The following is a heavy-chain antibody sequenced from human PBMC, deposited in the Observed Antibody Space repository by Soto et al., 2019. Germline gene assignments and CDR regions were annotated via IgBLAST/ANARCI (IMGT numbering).Heavy chain of an antibody. Sequence: GGSLRLCCAASGFTFSSYAMSWVRHAPGKGLEWVSAISGSGGSTYYADSVKGRFTISRDNAKNTLYLQMNSLRAEDTAVYYCARDRRLAYFECYCDPRVLLAYRGQGSLVTVSS. J-gene: IGHJ4*02. CDR2: ISGSGGST. CDR1: GFTFSSYA. D-gene: IGHD3-9*01. V-gene: IGHV3-23*01. CDR3: ARDRRLAYFECYCDPRVLLAY.